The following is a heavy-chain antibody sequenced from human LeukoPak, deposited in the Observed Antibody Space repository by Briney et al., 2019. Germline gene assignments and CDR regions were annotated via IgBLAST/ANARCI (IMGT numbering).Heavy chain of an antibody. CDR1: GYSFSTYW. D-gene: IGHD4-17*01. CDR2: IYPGDSDT. Sequence: GESLKISCKGSGYSFSTYWIGWVRQMPGKGLEWMGIIYPGDSDTRYSPSFQGQVTISADKSISTAYLQWSSLKASDTAMYYCARPEEHGDYVHDAFDIWGQGTMVTVSS. V-gene: IGHV5-51*01. CDR3: ARPEEHGDYVHDAFDI. J-gene: IGHJ3*02.